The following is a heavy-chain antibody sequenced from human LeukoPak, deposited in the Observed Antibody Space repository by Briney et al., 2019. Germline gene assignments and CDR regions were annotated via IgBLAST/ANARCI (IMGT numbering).Heavy chain of an antibody. D-gene: IGHD3-10*01. Sequence: GGSLRLSCAAPGFTFSSYGMSWVRQAPGKGLEWVSSSGSGGSTYYADSVKGRFTISRDNSKNTLYLQMNSLKAEDTAVYYCAKFGSGSYYQRAHYYYMDVWGKGTTVTISS. CDR1: GFTFSSYG. V-gene: IGHV3-23*01. CDR3: AKFGSGSYYQRAHYYYMDV. CDR2: SGSGGST. J-gene: IGHJ6*03.